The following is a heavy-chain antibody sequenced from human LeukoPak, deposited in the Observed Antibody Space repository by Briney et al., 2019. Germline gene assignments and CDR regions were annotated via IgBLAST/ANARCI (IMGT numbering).Heavy chain of an antibody. CDR3: ARGAEGHNYGELDS. D-gene: IGHD5-18*01. Sequence: GGSLRLSCEASGFTFSTYWMHWVRQIPGKGLVWLSRIHYDGTYTTYVDSVRGRFTISRDNTKSTLYLQMNSLRADDTAVYYCARGAEGHNYGELDSWGQGTLVTVSS. CDR1: GFTFSTYW. CDR2: IHYDGTYT. V-gene: IGHV3-74*01. J-gene: IGHJ5*01.